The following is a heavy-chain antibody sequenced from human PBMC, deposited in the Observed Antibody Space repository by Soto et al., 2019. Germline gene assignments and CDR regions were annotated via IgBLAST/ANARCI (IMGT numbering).Heavy chain of an antibody. V-gene: IGHV6-1*01. CDR1: GGSASSNTAA. CDR3: SREAIWIESRSSHCMVV. Sequence: SQTLSLTSAMSGGSASSNTAAWNSIRQSPSRGLEWLGRTYYRTKWYNDYAVSVKSRITINPDTSKNQFSLQLNSVTPEDTAVYYCSREAIWIESRSSHCMVVWCPATMVSVS. D-gene: IGHD1-1*01. CDR2: TYYRTKWYN. J-gene: IGHJ6*02.